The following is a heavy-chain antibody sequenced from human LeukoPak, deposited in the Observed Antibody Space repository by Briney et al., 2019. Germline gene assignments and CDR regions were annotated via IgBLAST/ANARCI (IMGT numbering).Heavy chain of an antibody. CDR3: ARRRILTGYYYYFDY. CDR1: GYSFTSYW. D-gene: IGHD3-9*01. V-gene: IGHV5-51*01. CDR2: IYPGDSDT. J-gene: IGHJ4*02. Sequence: GESLKISCKGSGYSFTSYWIGWVRQMPGKGLEWMGIIYPGDSDTRYSPSFQGQVTISADKSISTAYPQWSSLKASDTAMYYCARRRILTGYYYYFDYWGQGTLVTVSS.